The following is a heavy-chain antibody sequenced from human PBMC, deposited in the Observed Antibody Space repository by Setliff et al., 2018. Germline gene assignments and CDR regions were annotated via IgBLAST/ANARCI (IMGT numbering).Heavy chain of an antibody. CDR3: ARDILNFWSGFVLRYFDL. V-gene: IGHV4-4*02. CDR1: GGSISSSNW. CDR2: IYYSGST. Sequence: SETLSLTCAVSGGSISSSNWWSWVRQPPGKGLEWIGSIYYSGSTYYNPSLKSRVTISVDTSKNQFSLKLSSVTAADTAVYYCARDILNFWSGFVLRYFDLWGRGTLVTVSS. D-gene: IGHD3-3*01. J-gene: IGHJ2*01.